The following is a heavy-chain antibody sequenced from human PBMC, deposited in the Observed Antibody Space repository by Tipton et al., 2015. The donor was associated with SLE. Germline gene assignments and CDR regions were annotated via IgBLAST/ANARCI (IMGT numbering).Heavy chain of an antibody. CDR3: AREGVYGDVDY. CDR1: GFIFSSYA. J-gene: IGHJ4*02. D-gene: IGHD4-17*01. Sequence: SLRLSCAASGFIFSSYAMHWVRQAPGKGLEWVSGINWSGGSTGYADSVKGRFTISRDNAKNSLYLQMNSLRAEDTAVYYCAREGVYGDVDYWGQGTLVTVSS. CDR2: INWSGGST. V-gene: IGHV3-20*04.